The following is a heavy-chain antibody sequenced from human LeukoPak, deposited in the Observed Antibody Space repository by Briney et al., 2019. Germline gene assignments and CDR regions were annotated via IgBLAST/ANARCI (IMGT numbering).Heavy chain of an antibody. J-gene: IGHJ4*02. D-gene: IGHD2/OR15-2a*01. V-gene: IGHV4-30-4*01. CDR3: AGAAAKKNIWYFFDY. CDR2: IHYSGST. CDR1: GDSISSGDHY. Sequence: PSQTLSLTCTVSGDSISSGDHYWSWIRQPPGKGLEWIGYIHYSGSTYYNPSLKSRLIMSVDMSKNQFSLSLNSLTAADSAVYYWAGAAAKKNIWYFFDYGGKGTRVTVSS.